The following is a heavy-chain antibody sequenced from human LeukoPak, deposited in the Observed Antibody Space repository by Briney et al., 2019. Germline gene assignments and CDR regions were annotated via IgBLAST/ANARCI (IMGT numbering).Heavy chain of an antibody. Sequence: GGSLRLSCAASGFTFSSYAMHWVRQAPGKGLEWVAVISYDGSNKYYADSVKGRFTISRDNSKSTLSLQVNSLRAEDTAVYYCARQDCSSGSCYNDYWGQGTLVTVSS. CDR1: GFTFSSYA. CDR2: ISYDGSNK. V-gene: IGHV3-30*04. CDR3: ARQDCSSGSCYNDY. J-gene: IGHJ4*02. D-gene: IGHD2-2*02.